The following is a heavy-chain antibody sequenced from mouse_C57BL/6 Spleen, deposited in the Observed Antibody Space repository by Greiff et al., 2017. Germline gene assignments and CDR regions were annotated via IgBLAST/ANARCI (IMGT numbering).Heavy chain of an antibody. J-gene: IGHJ3*01. Sequence: QVQLQQPGAELVKPGASVKMSCKASGYTFTRYWITWVKQRTGQGLEWIGDIYPGSGSTNYNEKFKSKATLTVDTSCSTAYMQLSSMTSEESAVYCCTKGYTTSGLAYWGQGTLVTVSA. CDR3: TKGYTTSGLAY. CDR1: GYTFTRYW. CDR2: IYPGSGST. D-gene: IGHD2-12*01. V-gene: IGHV1-55*01.